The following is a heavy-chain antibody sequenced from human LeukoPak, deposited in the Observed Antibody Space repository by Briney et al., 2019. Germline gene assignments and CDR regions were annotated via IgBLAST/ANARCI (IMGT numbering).Heavy chain of an antibody. CDR3: ARDQLGDAVDI. Sequence: PSETLSLTCTVSGGSISSSSYYWTWIRQPPGRGLEWIGYIFYSGDTNYNPSLKSRVTMSLDTSKNQFSLRLNSVTAADTAVYYCARDQLGDAVDIWGQGTMVTVSS. CDR2: IFYSGDT. D-gene: IGHD3-16*01. J-gene: IGHJ3*02. CDR1: GGSISSSSYY. V-gene: IGHV4-61*01.